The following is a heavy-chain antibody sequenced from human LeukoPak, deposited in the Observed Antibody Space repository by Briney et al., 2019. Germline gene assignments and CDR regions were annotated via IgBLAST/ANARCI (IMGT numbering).Heavy chain of an antibody. D-gene: IGHD5-12*01. CDR2: ISAYNGNT. CDR3: ARGLPDMVTTIVDAFDI. V-gene: IGHV1-18*01. Sequence: GASVKVSCKASGYTFTSYGISWVRQAPGQGLEWMGWISAYNGNTNYAQKLQGRVTMTTDTSMSTAYMELRSLRSDDTAVYYCARGLPDMVTTIVDAFDIWGQGTMVTVSS. CDR1: GYTFTSYG. J-gene: IGHJ3*02.